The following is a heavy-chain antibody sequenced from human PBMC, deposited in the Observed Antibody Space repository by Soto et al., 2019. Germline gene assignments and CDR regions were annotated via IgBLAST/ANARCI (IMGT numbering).Heavy chain of an antibody. V-gene: IGHV3-30*18. Sequence: QVQLVESGGSVVQPGRSLRLSCAASGFSFSDFGMHWVRQAPGKGLEWVAVISYDESNKFYADSVQGRFTISRDNSKSTLYLQMCSLRPEDTAIYYCAKDVYSGRYYAGGWIDPWGQGTLVTVSS. CDR3: AKDVYSGRYYAGGWIDP. CDR1: GFSFSDFG. CDR2: ISYDESNK. J-gene: IGHJ5*02. D-gene: IGHD1-26*01.